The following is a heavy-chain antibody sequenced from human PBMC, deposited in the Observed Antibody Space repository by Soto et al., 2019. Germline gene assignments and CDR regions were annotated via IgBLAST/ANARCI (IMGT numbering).Heavy chain of an antibody. CDR1: GFSFSNYN. CDR3: ARESRGFDP. V-gene: IGHV3-21*01. CDR2: ISSRSSTNT. J-gene: IGHJ5*02. Sequence: EVQLVESGGGLVNPGGSLRLSCVASGFSFSNYNMNWVRQAPGKGLEWVSSISSRSSTNTYYAASVKGRFTISRDNAKNSLDLQMNSRRDEDTAVYYCARESRGFDPWGQGTLVAVSS.